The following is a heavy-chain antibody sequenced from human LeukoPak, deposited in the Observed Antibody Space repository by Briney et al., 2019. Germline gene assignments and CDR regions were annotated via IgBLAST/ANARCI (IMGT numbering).Heavy chain of an antibody. CDR1: GFTFSDYY. CDR3: AKANPSYYYDSSGRIGGS. D-gene: IGHD3-22*01. Sequence: GGSLRLSCAASGFTFSDYYMSWIRQAPGKGLEWVSYISSSSSTIYYADSVKGRFTISRDNSKNTLYLQMNSLRAEDTAVYYCAKANPSYYYDSSGRIGGSWGQGTLVTVSS. CDR2: ISSSSSTI. V-gene: IGHV3-11*01. J-gene: IGHJ5*02.